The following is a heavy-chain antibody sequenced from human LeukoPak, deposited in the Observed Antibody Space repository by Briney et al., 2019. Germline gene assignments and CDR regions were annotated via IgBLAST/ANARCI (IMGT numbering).Heavy chain of an antibody. Sequence: SETLSLTCTVSGGSISSSSYYWGWIRQPPGKGLEWIGSIYYSGSTYYNSSLKSRVTISVDTSKNQFSLKLSSVTAADTAVYYCARDLLGYYGSGSYPFDYWAQGTLVTVSS. CDR1: GGSISSSSYY. CDR3: ARDLLGYYGSGSYPFDY. V-gene: IGHV4-39*07. CDR2: IYYSGST. J-gene: IGHJ4*02. D-gene: IGHD3-10*01.